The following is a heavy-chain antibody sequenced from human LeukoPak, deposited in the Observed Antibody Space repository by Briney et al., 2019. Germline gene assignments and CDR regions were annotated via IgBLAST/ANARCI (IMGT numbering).Heavy chain of an antibody. V-gene: IGHV3-30*02. CDR3: AKDSRSGYDPPYYFDY. J-gene: IGHJ4*02. Sequence: GGSLRLSCAASGFTFSSYGMHWVRQAPGKGLEWVAFIRYDGSNKYYADSVKGRFTISRDNSKNTLYLQMNSLRAEDTAVYYCAKDSRSGYDPPYYFDYWGQGTLVTVSS. D-gene: IGHD5-12*01. CDR1: GFTFSSYG. CDR2: IRYDGSNK.